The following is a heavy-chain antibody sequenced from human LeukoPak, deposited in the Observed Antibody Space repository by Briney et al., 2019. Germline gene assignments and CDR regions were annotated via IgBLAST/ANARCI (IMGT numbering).Heavy chain of an antibody. J-gene: IGHJ4*02. D-gene: IGHD3-22*01. CDR2: IYSDNT. V-gene: IGHV3-53*01. CDR1: GFTGSSNS. CDR3: ARPADSSGYLLAYFDY. Sequence: QPGGSLRLSCTVSGFTGSSNSMSWVRQAPGKGLEWVSFIYSDNTHYSDSGKGRFTISRDNSKHPLYLQMTSLRAEDTAVYYCARPADSSGYLLAYFDYWGQGTLVTVSS.